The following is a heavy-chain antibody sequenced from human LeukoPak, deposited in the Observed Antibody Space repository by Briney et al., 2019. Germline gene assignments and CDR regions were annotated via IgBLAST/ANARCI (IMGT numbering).Heavy chain of an antibody. V-gene: IGHV4-38-2*01. D-gene: IGHD6-19*01. J-gene: IGHJ4*02. Sequence: PSETLSLTCAVSGYSISSGYYWGWIRQPPGKGLEWIGSIYHSGSTYYNPSLKSRVTISVDTSKNQFSLKLSSVTAADTAVYYCARGLHIAVAGFHNWGQGTLVTVSS. CDR1: GYSISSGYY. CDR3: ARGLHIAVAGFHN. CDR2: IYHSGST.